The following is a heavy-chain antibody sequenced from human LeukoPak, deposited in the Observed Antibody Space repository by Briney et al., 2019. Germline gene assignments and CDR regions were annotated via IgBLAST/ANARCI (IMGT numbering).Heavy chain of an antibody. CDR2: IYHSGST. CDR3: ARQLGYCSGGSCSLGAFDI. V-gene: IGHV4-38-2*01. D-gene: IGHD2-15*01. Sequence: PSETLSLTCAVSGYSISSGYYWGWIRQPPGKGLEWIGSIYHSGSTYYNPSLKSRVAISVDTSKNQFSLKLSSVTAADTAVYQCARQLGYCSGGSCSLGAFDIWGQGTMVTVSS. J-gene: IGHJ3*02. CDR1: GYSISSGYY.